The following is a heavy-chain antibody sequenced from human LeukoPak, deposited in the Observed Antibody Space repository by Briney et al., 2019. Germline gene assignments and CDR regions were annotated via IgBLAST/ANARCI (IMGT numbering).Heavy chain of an antibody. J-gene: IGHJ4*02. V-gene: IGHV1-18*01. CDR3: AREPPRMRGYAYGSFDS. CDR1: GYTFTSYG. D-gene: IGHD5-18*01. CDR2: INADTDNT. Sequence: ASVTVSCKASGYTFTSYGLSWVRQAPGQGLEWMGRINADTDNTDFAQKFQGRITMTADTSTSTAYMDLRSLRTDDTAVYFCAREPPRMRGYAYGSFDSWGQGTLVTVSS.